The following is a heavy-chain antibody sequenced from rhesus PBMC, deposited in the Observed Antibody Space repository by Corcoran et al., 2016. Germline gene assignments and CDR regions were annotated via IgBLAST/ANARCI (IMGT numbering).Heavy chain of an antibody. V-gene: IGHV4-169*02. CDR1: GGSISSSY. CDR3: ASGTAGTSDY. D-gene: IGHD1-1*01. Sequence: QLQLQESGPGLVKPSETLSVTCAVSGGSISSSYWSWIRQAPGKGLEWIGYIYGSGRGTNYYPSPRSRVTLSVDTSKDQLSLRRSSVPAADTAVYYCASGTAGTSDYWGQGVLVTVSS. J-gene: IGHJ4*01. CDR2: IYGSGRGT.